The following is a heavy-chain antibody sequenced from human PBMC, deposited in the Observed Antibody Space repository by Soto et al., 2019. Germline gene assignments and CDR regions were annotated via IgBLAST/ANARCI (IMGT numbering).Heavy chain of an antibody. Sequence: GASVKVSCKASGGTFSSDAFSWVRQAPGQGLEWMGGIIPTSGTANYAQKFQGRATITADKSTSTAYMELSSLRSEDTAVYYCARDSSYYGFLEWLPRYYYYGMDVWGQGTTVTVSS. CDR1: GGTFSSDA. V-gene: IGHV1-69*06. CDR3: ARDSSYYGFLEWLPRYYYYGMDV. CDR2: IIPTSGTA. J-gene: IGHJ6*02. D-gene: IGHD3-3*01.